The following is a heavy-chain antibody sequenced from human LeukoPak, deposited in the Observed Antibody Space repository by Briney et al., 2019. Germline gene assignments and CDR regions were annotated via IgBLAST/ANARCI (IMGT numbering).Heavy chain of an antibody. CDR1: GGSISSSSYY. Sequence: SETLSLTCTVSGGSISSSSYYWGWIRQPPGKGLEWIGSIYYSGSTYYNPSLKSRVTISVDTSKNQFSLKLSSVTAADTAVYYCARDYYDSSGYYAYYYYYMDVWGKGTTVTVSS. V-gene: IGHV4-39*07. CDR3: ARDYYDSSGYYAYYYYYMDV. J-gene: IGHJ6*03. CDR2: IYYSGST. D-gene: IGHD3-22*01.